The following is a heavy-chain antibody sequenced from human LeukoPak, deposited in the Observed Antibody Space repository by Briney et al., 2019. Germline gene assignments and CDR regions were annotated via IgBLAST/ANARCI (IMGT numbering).Heavy chain of an antibody. CDR3: AKRGVRGISNYYYMDV. Sequence: PGGSLRLSCAASGFTFSSYAMSWVRQAPGKGLEWVSAISGSGGSTYYADSVKGRFTISGDNSKNTLYLQMNSLRAEDTAVYYCAKRGVRGISNYYYMDVWGKGTTVTVSS. J-gene: IGHJ6*03. CDR1: GFTFSSYA. V-gene: IGHV3-23*01. D-gene: IGHD3-10*01. CDR2: ISGSGGST.